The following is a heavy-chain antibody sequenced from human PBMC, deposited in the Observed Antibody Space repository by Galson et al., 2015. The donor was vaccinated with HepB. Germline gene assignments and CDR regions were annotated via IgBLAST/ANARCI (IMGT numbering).Heavy chain of an antibody. D-gene: IGHD3-22*01. CDR2: INTDGSST. CDR1: GFTFSSYW. V-gene: IGHV3-74*01. CDR3: AEETYYYDSGGSGYYFNY. J-gene: IGHJ4*02. Sequence: SLRLSCAASGFTFSSYWMHWVRQAPGKGLVWVSRINTDGSSTTYTDSVKGRFTISRDNAKNTLYLQMNSLRAEDTAVYYCAEETYYYDSGGSGYYFNYWGQGTLVTVSS.